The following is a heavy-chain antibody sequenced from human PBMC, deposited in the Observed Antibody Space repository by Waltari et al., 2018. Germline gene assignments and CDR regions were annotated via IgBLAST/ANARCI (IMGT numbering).Heavy chain of an antibody. CDR3: AKAGGIYNYPLDP. J-gene: IGHJ5*02. CDR1: GYPFNNYG. Sequence: QVEESGGGVVQPGGSLRLSCVASGYPFNNYGMHWVRQAPGKGRGGVAVISSDGSGKYYADSRKGRFTMSRDNSKNTVYLQMNSLRPEDTAVYYCAKAGGIYNYPLDPWGQGTLVTVSS. V-gene: IGHV3-30*18. CDR2: ISSDGSGK. D-gene: IGHD1-26*01.